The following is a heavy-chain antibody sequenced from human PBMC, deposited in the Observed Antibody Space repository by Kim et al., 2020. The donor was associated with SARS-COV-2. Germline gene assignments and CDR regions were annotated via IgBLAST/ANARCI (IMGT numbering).Heavy chain of an antibody. CDR1: QITFSRDW. Sequence: GGSLRLSCADSQITFSRDWMNWVRQAPGKGLEWVANIKGDGSERNYVDSVKGRFTVSRDNAQKLLYLQMYSLRPEDTAVYYCARGHYGSWGQGTLVTVSS. V-gene: IGHV3-7*01. CDR2: IKGDGSER. CDR3: ARGHYGS. J-gene: IGHJ4*02.